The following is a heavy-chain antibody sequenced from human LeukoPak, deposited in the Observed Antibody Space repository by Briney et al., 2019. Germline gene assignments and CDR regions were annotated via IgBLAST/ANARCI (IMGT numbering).Heavy chain of an antibody. V-gene: IGHV3-30*04. Sequence: PGGSLRLSCAASGFTFSSYAMHWVRQAPGKGLEWVAVISYDGSNKYYADSVKGRFTISRDNSKNTLYLQMNSLRAEDTAVYYCARGGGSGSYYADYWGQGTLVTVSS. CDR1: GFTFSSYA. CDR3: ARGGGSGSYYADY. D-gene: IGHD1-26*01. J-gene: IGHJ4*02. CDR2: ISYDGSNK.